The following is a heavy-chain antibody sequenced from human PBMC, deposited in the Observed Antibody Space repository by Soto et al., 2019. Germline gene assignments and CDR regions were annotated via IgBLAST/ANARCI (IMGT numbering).Heavy chain of an antibody. CDR1: GGSISSGGYY. V-gene: IGHV4-31*03. CDR3: ARDQNDFWSGYSSRGMDV. D-gene: IGHD3-3*01. CDR2: IYYSGST. Sequence: SETLSLTCTVSGGSISSGGYYWSWIRQHPGKGLEWIGYIYYSGSTYYNPSLKSRVTISVDTSKNQFSLKLSSVTAADTAVYYRARDQNDFWSGYSSRGMDVWGQGTTVTVSS. J-gene: IGHJ6*02.